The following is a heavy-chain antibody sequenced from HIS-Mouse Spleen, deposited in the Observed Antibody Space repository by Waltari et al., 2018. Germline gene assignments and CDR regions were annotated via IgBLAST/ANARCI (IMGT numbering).Heavy chain of an antibody. CDR1: GFTFSSYW. V-gene: IGHV3-74*01. CDR3: ARDLELDAFDI. CDR2: MNSDGSST. Sequence: EVQLVESGGGLVQPGGSLRLSCAASGFTFSSYWMHWVRQAPGKGLVWVSRMNSDGSSTSYADSVKGRFTISRDNAKNTLYLQMNSLRAEDTAGYYCARDLELDAFDIWGQGTMVTVSS. J-gene: IGHJ3*02. D-gene: IGHD1-1*01.